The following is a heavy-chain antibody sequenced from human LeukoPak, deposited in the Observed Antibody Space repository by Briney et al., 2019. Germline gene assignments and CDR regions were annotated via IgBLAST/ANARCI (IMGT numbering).Heavy chain of an antibody. CDR3: ARQGALWRGFDP. Sequence: SETLSLTCTVSGYSISSGYYWGWIRQPPGKGLEGIGNIYHSGSTYYSLSLKTRVTISVDTSKNTFSLKLRPVTAADTAVYHCARQGALWRGFDPWGQGTLVTVSS. J-gene: IGHJ5*02. V-gene: IGHV4-38-2*02. D-gene: IGHD3-3*01. CDR1: GYSISSGYY. CDR2: IYHSGST.